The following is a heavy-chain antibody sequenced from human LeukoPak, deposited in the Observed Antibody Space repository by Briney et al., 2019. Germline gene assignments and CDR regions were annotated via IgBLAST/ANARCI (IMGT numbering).Heavy chain of an antibody. Sequence: GGALRLSCATSGCTFDDYVMSWVRQAPGKGLEGVSGSNWNGGRTGYADYVTGRFNISRDNDKNSLYLQMNSLRAEDTALYHCARGSNWNYYYFDYWGQGTLVTVSS. CDR1: GCTFDDYV. CDR2: SNWNGGRT. CDR3: ARGSNWNYYYFDY. D-gene: IGHD1-7*01. J-gene: IGHJ4*02. V-gene: IGHV3-20*01.